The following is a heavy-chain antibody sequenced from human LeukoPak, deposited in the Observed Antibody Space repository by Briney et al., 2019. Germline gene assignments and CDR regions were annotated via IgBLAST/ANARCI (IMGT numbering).Heavy chain of an antibody. CDR2: ISPYNDNT. V-gene: IGHV1-18*01. D-gene: IGHD6-19*01. J-gene: IGHJ4*02. CDR3: ARGTSSGSEY. Sequence: ASVKVSCKGSGYTFSSYGISWVRQAPGQGLEWMGWISPYNDNTDYAQNLQGRVTMTTDASTSTAYMELRTLTSVDTAVYYCARGTSSGSEYWGQGTLVTVSS. CDR1: GYTFSSYG.